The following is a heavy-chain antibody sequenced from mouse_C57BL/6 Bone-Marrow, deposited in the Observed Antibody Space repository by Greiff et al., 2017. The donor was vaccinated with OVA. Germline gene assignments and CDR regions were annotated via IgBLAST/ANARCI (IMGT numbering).Heavy chain of an antibody. CDR2: IYPGSGNT. V-gene: IGHV1-76*01. CDR1: GYTFTDYY. CDR3: ARNPITTVVFDY. D-gene: IGHD1-1*01. J-gene: IGHJ2*01. Sequence: VQLQQSGAELVRPGASVKLSCKASGYTFTDYYINWVKQRPGQGLEWIARIYPGSGNTYYNEKFKGKATLTADKSSSTAYMQLSSLTSEDSAVYFCARNPITTVVFDYWGQGTTLTVSS.